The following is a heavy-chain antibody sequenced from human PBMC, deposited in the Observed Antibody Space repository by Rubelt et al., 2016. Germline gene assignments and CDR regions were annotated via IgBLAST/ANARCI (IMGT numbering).Heavy chain of an antibody. D-gene: IGHD3-22*01. Sequence: QVQLVQSGAEVKKPGASVKVSCKASGYTFTGYYMHWVRQAPGQGLEWMGWINPNSGGTNDAQKFQGRVTMTRDTSISTAYMELSRLRSDDTAVYYCARFAIGGHSSGYLFDYWGQGTLVTVSS. CDR3: ARFAIGGHSSGYLFDY. CDR2: INPNSGGT. V-gene: IGHV1-2*02. J-gene: IGHJ4*02. CDR1: GYTFTGYY.